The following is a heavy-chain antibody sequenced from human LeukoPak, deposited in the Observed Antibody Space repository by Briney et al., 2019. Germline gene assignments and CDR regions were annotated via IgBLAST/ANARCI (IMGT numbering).Heavy chain of an antibody. CDR1: GGFISSYY. Sequence: SETLSLTCTVSGGFISSYYWSWIRQPPGKGLEWIGYIYYSGSTNYNPSLKSRVTISVDTSKNQFSLKLSSVTAADTAVYYCARQKYGCSGGSCYWSWFDPWGQGTLVTVSS. D-gene: IGHD2-15*01. CDR3: ARQKYGCSGGSCYWSWFDP. CDR2: IYYSGST. V-gene: IGHV4-59*08. J-gene: IGHJ5*02.